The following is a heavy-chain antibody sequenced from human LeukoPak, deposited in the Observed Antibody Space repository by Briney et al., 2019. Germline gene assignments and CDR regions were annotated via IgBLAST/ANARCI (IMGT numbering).Heavy chain of an antibody. CDR2: IHSSGGT. CDR1: GFTCSNNY. V-gene: IGHV3-66*03. D-gene: IGHD3-3*01. CDR3: ARDSPPRYYDFWSGYGSFDY. Sequence: PGGSLRLSCAASGFTCSNNYMSWVRQAPGKGLEWVSAIHSSGGTYYADSVKGRFTISRDNSKNTLYLQMNSLRAEDTAVYYCARDSPPRYYDFWSGYGSFDYWGQGTLVTVSS. J-gene: IGHJ4*02.